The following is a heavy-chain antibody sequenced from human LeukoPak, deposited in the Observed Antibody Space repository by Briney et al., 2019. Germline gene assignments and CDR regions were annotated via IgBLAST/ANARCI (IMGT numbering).Heavy chain of an antibody. V-gene: IGHV1-3*01. J-gene: IGHJ1*01. CDR1: GYTFTSYA. Sequence: ASVKVSCKASGYTFTSYAMHWVRQAPGQRLEWVGWINAGNGNTKYSQKFQGRVTITRDTSASTAYMELSSLRSEDTAVYYCARPGIAAAAPVAEYYQHWGQGTLVTVSS. CDR3: ARPGIAAAAPVAEYYQH. CDR2: INAGNGNT. D-gene: IGHD6-13*01.